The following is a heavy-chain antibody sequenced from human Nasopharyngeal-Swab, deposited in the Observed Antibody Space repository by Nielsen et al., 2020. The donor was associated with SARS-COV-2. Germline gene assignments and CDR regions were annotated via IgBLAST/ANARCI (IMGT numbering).Heavy chain of an antibody. Sequence: GSLRLSCAASGFTFSSYWMHWVRQAPGKGLVWVSRINSDGSSTSYADSVKGRFTISRDNAKNTLYLQMNSLRAEDTAVYYCAREGYYDSSGYSYFDYWGQGTLVTVSS. CDR2: INSDGSST. D-gene: IGHD3-22*01. CDR1: GFTFSSYW. J-gene: IGHJ4*02. CDR3: AREGYYDSSGYSYFDY. V-gene: IGHV3-74*01.